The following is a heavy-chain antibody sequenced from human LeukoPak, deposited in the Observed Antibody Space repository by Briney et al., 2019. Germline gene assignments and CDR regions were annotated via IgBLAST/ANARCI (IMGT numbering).Heavy chain of an antibody. CDR2: IHHSGRS. CDR3: ARENCYYYYYMDV. Sequence: SEALSLTCAVSGGSINSDDWSWIRRPPGKGLEWIGHIHHSGRSNYNPSLVSRVTLSVDMSRNQFSLRLSSVTAADTAVYFCARENCYYYYYMDVWGKGTTVTVSS. CDR1: GGSINSDD. V-gene: IGHV4-59*12. J-gene: IGHJ6*03.